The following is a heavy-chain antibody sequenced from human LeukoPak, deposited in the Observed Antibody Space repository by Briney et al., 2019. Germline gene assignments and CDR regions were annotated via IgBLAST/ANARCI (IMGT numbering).Heavy chain of an antibody. D-gene: IGHD3-3*02. CDR2: IYYSGST. Sequence: SEILSLTCTVSGGSISSGGYYWSWIRQHPGKGLEWIGYIYYSGSTYYNPSLKSRVTISVDTSKNQFSLKLSSVTAADTAVYYCARDRRALGGDAFDIWGQGTMVTVSS. V-gene: IGHV4-31*03. CDR1: GGSISSGGYY. J-gene: IGHJ3*02. CDR3: ARDRRALGGDAFDI.